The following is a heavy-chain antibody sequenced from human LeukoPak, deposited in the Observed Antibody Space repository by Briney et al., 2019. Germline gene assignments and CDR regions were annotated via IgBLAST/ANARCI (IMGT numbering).Heavy chain of an antibody. D-gene: IGHD3-22*01. Sequence: GGSLRLSCVASGFTLSHSAMSWVRQAPGKGLEWVSAISGGSEFIYYADSVKGRFTISRDNSKNTLYLQMNSLRAEDTAVYYCARDLGQYYDTSDNWFDPWGQGTLVTVSS. CDR3: ARDLGQYYDTSDNWFDP. CDR1: GFTLSHSA. J-gene: IGHJ5*02. V-gene: IGHV3-23*01. CDR2: ISGGSEFI.